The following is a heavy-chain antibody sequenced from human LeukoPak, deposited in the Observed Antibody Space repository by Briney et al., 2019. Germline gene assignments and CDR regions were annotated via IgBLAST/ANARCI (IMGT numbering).Heavy chain of an antibody. D-gene: IGHD3-22*01. CDR2: MNPNSGNT. CDR3: ARGYDSSGYYDY. V-gene: IGHV1-8*01. Sequence: ASVKVSCKASGYTFTSYDINWVRQATGQGLEWMGWMNPNSGNTGYAQKFQGRVTMTRNTSISTAYMELSSLRSEDTAVYYCARGYDSSGYYDYWGQGTLVTASS. J-gene: IGHJ4*02. CDR1: GYTFTSYD.